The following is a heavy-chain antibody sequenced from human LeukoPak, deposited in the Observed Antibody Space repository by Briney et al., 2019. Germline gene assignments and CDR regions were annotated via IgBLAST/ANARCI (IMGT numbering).Heavy chain of an antibody. CDR1: GFTFNYYD. Sequence: GGSLRLSCAASGFTFNYYDMHWVRQAPGKGLEWVALIWHDRSKIYYADSVRGRFTISRDNSKNTMYLEMNSLRAEDTAVYFCARDADTSGYYSFYDLWGQGTLVTVSS. CDR3: ARDADTSGYYSFYDL. D-gene: IGHD3-22*01. V-gene: IGHV3-33*01. CDR2: IWHDRSKI. J-gene: IGHJ5*02.